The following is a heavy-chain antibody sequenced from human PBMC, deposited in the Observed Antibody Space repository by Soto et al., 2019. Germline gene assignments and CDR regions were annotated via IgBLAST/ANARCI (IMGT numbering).Heavy chain of an antibody. V-gene: IGHV1-69*12. CDR3: ARDSSPSGGMDV. J-gene: IGHJ6*02. Sequence: QVQLVQSGAEVKKPGSSVKVSCKASGGTFSSYAISWVRQAPGQGLEWMGGIIPIFGTANYAQKFQGRVTITADESTSTASMALTSLRSADTAVYYCARDSSPSGGMDVWGQGTTVTVSS. CDR2: IIPIFGTA. CDR1: GGTFSSYA. D-gene: IGHD2-2*01.